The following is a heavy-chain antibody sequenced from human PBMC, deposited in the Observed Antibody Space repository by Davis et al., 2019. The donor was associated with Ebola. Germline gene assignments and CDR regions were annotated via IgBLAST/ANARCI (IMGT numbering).Heavy chain of an antibody. CDR1: GYRFTSYW. Sequence: PGGSLRLSCKVSGYRFTSYWIVWVRQMPGKGLEWMGVIYPEDSETTYSPSFQGQVTISADESITTAYLQWSSLKASDTAMYYCTIGGGNYGSWGQGTLVTVSS. D-gene: IGHD1-26*01. V-gene: IGHV5-51*01. CDR3: TIGGGNYGS. J-gene: IGHJ5*02. CDR2: IYPEDSET.